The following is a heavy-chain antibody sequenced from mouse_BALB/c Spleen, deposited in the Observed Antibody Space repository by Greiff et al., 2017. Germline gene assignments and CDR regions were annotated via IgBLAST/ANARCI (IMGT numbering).Heavy chain of an antibody. V-gene: IGHV1S135*01. Sequence: EVQGVESGPELMKPGASVKISCKASGYSFTSYYMHWVKQSHGKSLEWIGYIDPFNGGTSYNQKFKGKATLTVDKSSSTAYMHLSSLTSEDSAVYYCARYLTTVVATDAYWGQGTLVTVSA. J-gene: IGHJ3*01. CDR2: IDPFNGGT. D-gene: IGHD1-1*01. CDR3: ARYLTTVVATDAY. CDR1: GYSFTSYY.